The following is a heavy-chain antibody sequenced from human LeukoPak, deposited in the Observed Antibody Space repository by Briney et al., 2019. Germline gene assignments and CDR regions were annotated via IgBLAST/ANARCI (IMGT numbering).Heavy chain of an antibody. Sequence: GGSLRLSCAASGFTVSSSYMSWVRQAPGKGLEWVSVIYSGGTTYYADSVKGRFTISRDTSKNTLYLQMNSLRAEDTAVYYCAKTYYYDNNSYYYFDYWGQGTLVTVSS. D-gene: IGHD3-22*01. V-gene: IGHV3-66*01. CDR2: IYSGGTT. CDR1: GFTVSSSY. J-gene: IGHJ4*02. CDR3: AKTYYYDNNSYYYFDY.